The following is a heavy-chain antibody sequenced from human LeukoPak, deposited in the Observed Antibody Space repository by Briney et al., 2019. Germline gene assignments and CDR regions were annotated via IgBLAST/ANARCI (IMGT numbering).Heavy chain of an antibody. D-gene: IGHD2-21*01. J-gene: IGHJ6*02. CDR3: AKAPSCGGDCYYAMDV. Sequence: GGSLRLSCAASGFTFSSYAMSWVRQAPGKGLEWVSDICGGAGCTYYADSEKGRFTISRDNSKNTLYLQMNSLRAEDTAVYYCAKAPSCGGDCYYAMDVWGQGTTITVSS. CDR1: GFTFSSYA. V-gene: IGHV3-23*01. CDR2: ICGGAGCT.